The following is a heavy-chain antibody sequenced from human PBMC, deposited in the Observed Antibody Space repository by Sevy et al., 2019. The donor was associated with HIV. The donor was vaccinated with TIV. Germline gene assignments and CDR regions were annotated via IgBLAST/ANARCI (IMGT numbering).Heavy chain of an antibody. CDR1: GFTFNTFG. D-gene: IGHD2-2*01. J-gene: IGHJ4*02. V-gene: IGHV3-48*02. CDR3: TRGGGSSPDY. Sequence: GGSLRLSCAASGFTFNTFGMNWVRQAPGKGLEWVAYINFSGGTTSYADFVKGRFTISIDNAKNSLFLQMNSLRDEDTAIYYCTRGGGSSPDYWGQGTLVTVSS. CDR2: INFSGGTT.